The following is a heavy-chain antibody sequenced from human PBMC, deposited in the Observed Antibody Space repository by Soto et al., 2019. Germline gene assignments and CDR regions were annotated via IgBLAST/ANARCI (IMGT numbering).Heavy chain of an antibody. D-gene: IGHD2-15*01. V-gene: IGHV1-69*13. CDR1: GGTFGSYA. CDR3: ARDRFGGYCSGGSCPRFMDV. CDR2: IIPIFGTA. J-gene: IGHJ6*02. Sequence: SVKVSCKASGGTFGSYAISWVRQAPGQGLEWMGGIIPIFGTANYAQKFQGRVTITAGESTSTAYMELSSLRPEDTAVYYCARDRFGGYCSGGSCPRFMDVWGQGTTVTVSS.